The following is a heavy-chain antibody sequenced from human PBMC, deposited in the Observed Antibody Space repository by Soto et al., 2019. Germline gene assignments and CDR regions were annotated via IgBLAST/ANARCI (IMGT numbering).Heavy chain of an antibody. CDR3: AKDHLPVGDYYYGVDV. Sequence: GESLKISCKGSGYNFDTYWINWVRQTPGKGLEWMGRIDPIDSKTKYSPSLEGHITISVDKSISTTYLQWSSLKASDTALYYCAKDHLPVGDYYYGVDVWGQGTTVTVSS. V-gene: IGHV5-10-1*01. J-gene: IGHJ6*02. CDR2: IDPIDSKT. CDR1: GYNFDTYW. D-gene: IGHD1-26*01.